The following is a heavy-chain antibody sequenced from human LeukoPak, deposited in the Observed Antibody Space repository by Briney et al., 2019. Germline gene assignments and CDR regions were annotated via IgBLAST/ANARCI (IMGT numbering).Heavy chain of an antibody. D-gene: IGHD6-13*01. CDR2: IYYSGST. V-gene: IGHV4-39*01. J-gene: IGHJ5*02. CDR1: GGSISSSSYY. CDR3: ARHAVAASTPRIKTNWFDP. Sequence: PSETLSLTCTVSGGSISSSSYYWGWIRQPPGKGLEWIGSIYYSGSTYYNPSLKSRVTISVDTSKNQFSLKLSSVTAADTAVYYCARHAVAASTPRIKTNWFDPWGQGTLVTVSS.